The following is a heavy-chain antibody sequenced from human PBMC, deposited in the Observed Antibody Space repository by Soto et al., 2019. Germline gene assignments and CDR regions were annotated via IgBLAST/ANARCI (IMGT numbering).Heavy chain of an antibody. D-gene: IGHD6-13*01. J-gene: IGHJ3*02. CDR1: GFTFSSYA. CDR2: ISGSGGST. V-gene: IGHV3-23*01. Sequence: GGSLRLSCAASGFTFSSYAMGWVRQAPGKGLEWVSAISGSGGSTYYSDSVKGRFTISRDNSKNTLYLQMNSLRAEDKAVYYFAKDLGSSSSYDAFDIWGQGTMVTVS. CDR3: AKDLGSSSSYDAFDI.